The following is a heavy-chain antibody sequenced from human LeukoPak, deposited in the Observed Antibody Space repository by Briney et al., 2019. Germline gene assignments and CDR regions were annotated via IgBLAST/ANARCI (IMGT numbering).Heavy chain of an antibody. D-gene: IGHD3-3*01. V-gene: IGHV1-8*01. J-gene: IGHJ3*02. CDR2: MNPHSGNT. CDR1: GYTFTSYD. Sequence: ASVKVSCKASGYTFTSYDVNWVRQAPGQGLEWMGSMNPHSGNTGYAQRFQGRVTMTRNTSISTAYMELSSLRSEDTAVYYCARGRYGFWSGQEDAFDIWGQGTMVTVSS. CDR3: ARGRYGFWSGQEDAFDI.